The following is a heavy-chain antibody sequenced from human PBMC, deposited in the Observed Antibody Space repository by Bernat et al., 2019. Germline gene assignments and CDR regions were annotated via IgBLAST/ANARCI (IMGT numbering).Heavy chain of an antibody. D-gene: IGHD3-9*01. V-gene: IGHV3-64*01. CDR3: ASMGNLRYLDWLPTVPDDFEI. Sequence: EVQLVESGGGLVQPGVSLRLSCAASGFTFSSYAMHWVRQAPGKGLEYVSAISSTRGSTYSANAVKGRFTISIENSKKTLYLQMGRLRAEDSAVYYWASMGNLRYLDWLPTVPDDFEIWGEGAMGTVSS. CDR2: ISSTRGST. J-gene: IGHJ3*02. CDR1: GFTFSSYA.